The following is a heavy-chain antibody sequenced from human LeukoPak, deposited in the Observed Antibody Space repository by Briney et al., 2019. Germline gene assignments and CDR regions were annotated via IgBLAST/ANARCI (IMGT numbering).Heavy chain of an antibody. D-gene: IGHD6-19*01. Sequence: PGGILRLSCAASGFTFSSYGMHWGRQAPGKGLEWVAFIRYDGSNKYYAASVQGRFTISRDNSKNTLYLQMNSLRAEDTAVYYCAKDDGWYYFDYWGQGTLVTVSS. CDR2: IRYDGSNK. CDR3: AKDDGWYYFDY. CDR1: GFTFSSYG. V-gene: IGHV3-30*02. J-gene: IGHJ4*02.